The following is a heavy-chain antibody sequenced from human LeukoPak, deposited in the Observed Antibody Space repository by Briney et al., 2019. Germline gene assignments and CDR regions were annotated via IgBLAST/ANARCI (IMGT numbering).Heavy chain of an antibody. CDR1: GFTFSSYG. V-gene: IGHV3-30*02. Sequence: GGSLRLSCAASGFTFSSYGMHWVRQAPGKGLEWVAFIRYGGSNKYYADSVKGRFTISRDNSKNTLYLQMNSLRAEDTAVYYCAKDGPPIVVVPAAIADGYYYYMDVWGKGTTVTVSS. CDR2: IRYGGSNK. CDR3: AKDGPPIVVVPAAIADGYYYYMDV. J-gene: IGHJ6*03. D-gene: IGHD2-2*01.